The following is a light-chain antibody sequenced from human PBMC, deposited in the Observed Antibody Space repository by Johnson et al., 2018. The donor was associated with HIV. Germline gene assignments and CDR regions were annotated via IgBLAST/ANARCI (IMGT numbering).Light chain of an antibody. J-gene: IGLJ1*01. CDR1: SSNIGNNY. V-gene: IGLV1-51*01. CDR2: DNN. Sequence: QSVLTQPPSVSAAPGQKVTISCSGSSSNIGNNYVSWYQQLPGTAPKLLIYDNNKRPSGIPDRFSGSKSGTSATLGITAHQTGDEADYYCGTCDSSLSRYGFDTGTKVTVL. CDR3: GTCDSSLSRYG.